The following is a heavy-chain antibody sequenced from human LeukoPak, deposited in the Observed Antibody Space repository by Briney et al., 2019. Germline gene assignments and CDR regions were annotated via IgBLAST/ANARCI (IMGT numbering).Heavy chain of an antibody. D-gene: IGHD3-3*01. CDR2: IYHSGST. CDR1: GGSISSSNW. Sequence: SETLSLTCAVSGGSISSSNWWSWVRQPPGKGLEWIGEIYHSGSTNYNPSLKSRVTISVDKSKNQFSLKLSSVTAADTAVYYCARHLCDLWSGYYCYYFDYWGQGTLVTVSS. J-gene: IGHJ4*02. V-gene: IGHV4-4*02. CDR3: ARHLCDLWSGYYCYYFDY.